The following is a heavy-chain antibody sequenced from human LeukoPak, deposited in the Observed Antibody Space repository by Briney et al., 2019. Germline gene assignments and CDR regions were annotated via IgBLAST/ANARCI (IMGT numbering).Heavy chain of an antibody. CDR3: ARGRGCSSLSCYPDY. CDR2: IIPGSNYK. CDR1: GFPLSGYT. J-gene: IGHJ4*02. Sequence: PGGSLRPSCAAPGFPLSGYTINRGRQAPGKGLEWVSSIIPGSNYKHYANSVKGRFTISRDNAKNSLYLQMNSLGAEDTALYYCARGRGCSSLSCYPDYWGQGTLVTVSS. D-gene: IGHD2-2*01. V-gene: IGHV3-21*01.